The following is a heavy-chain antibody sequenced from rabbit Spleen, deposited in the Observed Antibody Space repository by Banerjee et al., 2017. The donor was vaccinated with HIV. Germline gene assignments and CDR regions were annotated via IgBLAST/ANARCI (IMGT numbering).Heavy chain of an antibody. CDR1: GVSFSSSSY. J-gene: IGHJ4*01. V-gene: IGHV1S45*01. D-gene: IGHD2-1*01. Sequence: QEQLVESGGDLVKPGASLTLTCTASGVSFSSSSYMCWVRQAPGKGLEWIACIGIAGGSPGYASWAKGRFTISKTSSTTVTLQMTSLTGADTATYFCARDGDDDMGDFDLWGPGTLVTVS. CDR3: ARDGDDDMGDFDL. CDR2: IGIAGGSP.